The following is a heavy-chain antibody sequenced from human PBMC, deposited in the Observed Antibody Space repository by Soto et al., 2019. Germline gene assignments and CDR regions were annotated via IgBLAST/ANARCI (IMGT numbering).Heavy chain of an antibody. V-gene: IGHV4-38-2*01. Sequence: SETLSLTCPVSGYSISSGYYWGWIRQPPGKGLEWIGSIYHSGSTYYNPSLKSRVSISVDTSKNQFSLRLSSVTAADTAMYYCARRHSSSWYGLDYWGQGTLVTVSS. D-gene: IGHD6-13*01. J-gene: IGHJ4*02. CDR1: GYSISSGYY. CDR3: ARRHSSSWYGLDY. CDR2: IYHSGST.